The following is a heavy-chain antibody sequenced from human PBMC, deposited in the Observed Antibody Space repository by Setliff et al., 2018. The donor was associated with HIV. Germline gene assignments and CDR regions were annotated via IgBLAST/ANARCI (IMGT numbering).Heavy chain of an antibody. D-gene: IGHD6-13*01. V-gene: IGHV4-4*07. CDR1: GGSISSYY. CDR3: ARDKTAVPRDVDAFDI. Sequence: SETLSLTCTVSGGSISSYYWSWIRQPAGKGLEWIGRIYTSGNTNYNPSLKSLKSRVTMSVDTSKNQFSLKLSSVTAADTAVYYCARDKTAVPRDVDAFDICGQGTMVTVSS. CDR2: IYTSGNT. J-gene: IGHJ3*02.